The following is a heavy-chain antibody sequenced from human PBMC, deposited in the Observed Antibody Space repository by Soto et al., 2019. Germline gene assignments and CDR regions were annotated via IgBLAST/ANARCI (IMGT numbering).Heavy chain of an antibody. V-gene: IGHV3-33*01. CDR3: ARGGPPSLGDYPGY. CDR1: GFTFSSYG. CDR2: IWYDGSNK. Sequence: GGSLRLSCAASGFTFSSYGMHWVRQAPGKGLEWVAVIWYDGSNKYYADSVKGRFTISRDNSKNTLYLQMNSLRAEDTAVYYCARGGPPSLGDYPGYWGQGTLVTVSS. J-gene: IGHJ4*02. D-gene: IGHD3-16*01.